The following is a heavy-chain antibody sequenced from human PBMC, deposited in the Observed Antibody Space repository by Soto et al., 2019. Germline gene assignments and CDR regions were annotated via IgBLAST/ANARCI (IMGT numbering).Heavy chain of an antibody. D-gene: IGHD3-9*01. J-gene: IGHJ4*02. Sequence: GGSLRLSCAASGFTFSSYAMHWVRQAPGKGLEWVSVISYDGSNKHYADSVKGRFTISRDNSKNTLYVQMNSLRVEDTAVYYCARAETYYDILTGYAYTNPLDNWGQGTLVTVSS. V-gene: IGHV3-30-3*01. CDR3: ARAETYYDILTGYAYTNPLDN. CDR2: ISYDGSNK. CDR1: GFTFSSYA.